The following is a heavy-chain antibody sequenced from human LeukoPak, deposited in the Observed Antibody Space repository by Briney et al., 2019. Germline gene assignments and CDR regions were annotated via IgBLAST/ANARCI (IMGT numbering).Heavy chain of an antibody. CDR1: GGSFSGYY. J-gene: IGHJ5*02. CDR3: ARRRWNDAVVWFDP. CDR2: INHSGST. Sequence: SEPLSLTCAVYGGSFSGYYWSWIRQPPGKGLEWIGEINHSGSTNFNPSLKSRVTISVDTPKNQFSLKLSSVTAADTAVYYCARRRWNDAVVWFDPWGEGTLVTVSS. V-gene: IGHV4-34*01. D-gene: IGHD1-1*01.